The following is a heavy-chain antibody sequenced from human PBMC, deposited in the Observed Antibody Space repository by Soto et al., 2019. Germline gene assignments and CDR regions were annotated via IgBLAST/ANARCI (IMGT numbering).Heavy chain of an antibody. CDR2: INHSGST. CDR1: GGSFSGYY. V-gene: IGHV4-34*01. D-gene: IGHD3-3*01. CDR3: AAAGGWSGYLEGWGMDV. J-gene: IGHJ6*02. Sequence: SETLSLTCAVYGGSFSGYYWSWIRQPPGKGLEWIGEINHSGSTNYNPSLKSRVTISVDTSKNQFSLKLSSVTAADTAVYYCAAAGGWSGYLEGWGMDVWGQGTTVTVSS.